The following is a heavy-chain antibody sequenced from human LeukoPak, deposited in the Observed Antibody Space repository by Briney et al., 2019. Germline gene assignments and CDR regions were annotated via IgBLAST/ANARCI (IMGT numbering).Heavy chain of an antibody. D-gene: IGHD5-12*01. Sequence: SVKVSCKASGGTFSSYAISWVRQAPGQGLEWMGGIIPIFGTANYAQKFQGRVTITADESTSTAYMELSSLTSEDTAVYYCARETPYRGYPRGGWGQGTLVTVSS. CDR1: GGTFSSYA. V-gene: IGHV1-69*13. CDR2: IIPIFGTA. CDR3: ARETPYRGYPRGG. J-gene: IGHJ4*02.